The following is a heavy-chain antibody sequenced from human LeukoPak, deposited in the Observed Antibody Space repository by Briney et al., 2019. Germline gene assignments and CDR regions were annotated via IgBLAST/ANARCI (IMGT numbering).Heavy chain of an antibody. V-gene: IGHV3-21*01. Sequence: AGGPLRLSCAASGFTFSSYNMNWVRQAPGKGLEWVSSICSSSTYIYYADSVKGRFTISRDNANNSLYLQMNSLRAEDTAVYYCARDLNSHVYYHSSGYPLFDYWGQGTLVTVSS. J-gene: IGHJ4*02. CDR1: GFTFSSYN. CDR2: ICSSSTYI. D-gene: IGHD3-22*01. CDR3: ARDLNSHVYYHSSGYPLFDY.